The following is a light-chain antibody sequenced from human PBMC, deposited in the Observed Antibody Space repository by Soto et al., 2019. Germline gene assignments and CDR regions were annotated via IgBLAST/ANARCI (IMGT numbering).Light chain of an antibody. J-gene: IGKJ1*01. Sequence: EIVLTQSPGTLSLSPGESATLSCPASESVSTNLAWYQQKPGQSPRLLIYGASTRATGIPARFSGSGSGTEFTLTISSLQSEDFAVYYCQQYNKWPPETFGQGTKVDIK. V-gene: IGKV3-15*01. CDR1: ESVSTN. CDR2: GAS. CDR3: QQYNKWPPET.